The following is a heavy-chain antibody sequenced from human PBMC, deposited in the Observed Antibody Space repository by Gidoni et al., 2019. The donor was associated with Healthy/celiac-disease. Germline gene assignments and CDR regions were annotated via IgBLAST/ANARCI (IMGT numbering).Heavy chain of an antibody. CDR2: INPSGGST. CDR1: GYTFTSYY. D-gene: IGHD5-12*01. Sequence: QVQLVQSGAEVKKPGASVKVSCKASGYTFTSYYMHWVRQAPGQGLEWMGIINPSGGSTSYAQKFQGRVTMTRDTSTSTVYMELSSLRSEDTAVYYCARDLLGGGYDSGIGYWGQGTLVTVSS. V-gene: IGHV1-46*01. CDR3: ARDLLGGGYDSGIGY. J-gene: IGHJ4*02.